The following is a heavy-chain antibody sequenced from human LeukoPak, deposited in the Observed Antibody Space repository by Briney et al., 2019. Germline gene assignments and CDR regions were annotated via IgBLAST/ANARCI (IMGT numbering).Heavy chain of an antibody. V-gene: IGHV4-34*01. Sequence: SETLSLTCAVYGGSLSGYYWSWIRQPPGKGLEWIGEINHSGSTNYNPSLKSRVTISVDTSKNQFSLKLSSVTAADTAVYYCARQYCGGDCYSDYWGQGTLVTVSS. CDR1: GGSLSGYY. J-gene: IGHJ4*02. CDR2: INHSGST. CDR3: ARQYCGGDCYSDY. D-gene: IGHD2-21*02.